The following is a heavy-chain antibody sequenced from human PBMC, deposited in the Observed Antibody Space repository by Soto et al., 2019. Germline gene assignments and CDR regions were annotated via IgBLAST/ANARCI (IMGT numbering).Heavy chain of an antibody. V-gene: IGHV4-59*01. Sequence: PSETLSLTCTVSGGSISSYYWSWIRQPPGKGLEWIGYIYYSGSTNYNPSLKSRVTISVDTSKNQFSLKLSSVTAADTAVYYCAGGRNFDYWGQGTLVTVSS. CDR1: GGSISSYY. CDR3: AGGRNFDY. J-gene: IGHJ4*02. CDR2: IYYSGST.